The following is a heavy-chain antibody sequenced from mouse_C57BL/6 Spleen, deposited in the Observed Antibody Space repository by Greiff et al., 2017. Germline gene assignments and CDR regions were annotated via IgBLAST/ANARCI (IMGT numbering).Heavy chain of an antibody. V-gene: IGHV1-5*01. Sequence: EVQLQQSGTVLARPGASVKMSCKTSGYTFTSYWMHWVKQRPGQGLEWIGAIYPGNSDTSYNQKFKGKATLTADKSSSTAYMQHSSLTSEASAVYFGAREGLYYFDYWGQGTTLTVSS. CDR3: AREGLYYFDY. CDR2: IYPGNSDT. D-gene: IGHD3-1*01. J-gene: IGHJ2*01. CDR1: GYTFTSYW.